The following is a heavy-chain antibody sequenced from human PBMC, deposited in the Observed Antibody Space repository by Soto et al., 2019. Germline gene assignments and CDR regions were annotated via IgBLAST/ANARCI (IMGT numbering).Heavy chain of an antibody. CDR2: INPGYPAGRST. J-gene: IGHJ6*02. D-gene: IGHD1-26*01. V-gene: IGHV1-46*01. Sequence: ASVQVSCKASGYTLTTLLMHWGRQAPGHGLEWMGVINPGYPAGRSTTYAQKFQGRVTMTTDTSTSTVYMELSRLRSDDTAVYYCAREAIVAGATTGMDVWGQGTTVTVSS. CDR3: AREAIVAGATTGMDV. CDR1: GYTLTTLL.